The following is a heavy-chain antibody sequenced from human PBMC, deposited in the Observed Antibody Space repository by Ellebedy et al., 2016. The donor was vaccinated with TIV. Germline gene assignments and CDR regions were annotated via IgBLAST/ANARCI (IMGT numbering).Heavy chain of an antibody. V-gene: IGHV4-59*13. CDR2: IFYTGST. D-gene: IGHD3-3*01. CDR3: TRDGAWSGAAGLSDF. J-gene: IGHJ4*02. Sequence: SETLSLTXTPPGCSITPYSWSWIRQPPGKGLEYIGYIFYTGSTNYNPSLRSRVTISVDTSKNQLSLQQTSVTAADTAVYYCTRDGAWSGAAGLSDFWGQGALVTVSS. CDR1: GCSITPYS.